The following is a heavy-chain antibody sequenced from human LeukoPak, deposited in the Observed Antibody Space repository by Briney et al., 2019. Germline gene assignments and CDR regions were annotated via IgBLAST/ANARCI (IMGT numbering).Heavy chain of an antibody. J-gene: IGHJ1*01. V-gene: IGHV3-66*04. Sequence: GGSLRLSCAASGFTVSSNYMSWVRQAPGKGLEWVSVIYSGGSTYYVDSVRGGFTISRDSSKNTLYLQMHSLTAEDTAVYYCARHLYCSSTSCRTSEDFQHWGQGTLVTVSS. CDR1: GFTVSSNY. CDR2: IYSGGST. CDR3: ARHLYCSSTSCRTSEDFQH. D-gene: IGHD2-2*01.